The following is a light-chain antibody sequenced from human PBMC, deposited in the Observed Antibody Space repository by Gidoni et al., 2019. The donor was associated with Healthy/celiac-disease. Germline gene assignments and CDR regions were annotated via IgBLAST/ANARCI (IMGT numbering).Light chain of an antibody. J-gene: IGLJ1*01. CDR1: ALPKKY. Sequence: SYELTQPPSVSVSPGQTARITCSGDALPKKYAYCYQQKSGPAPVLVIYEDSKRPSGIPERFSGSSSGTMATLTISGAQVEDEADYYCYSTDSSGNHRGVFGTGTKVTVL. V-gene: IGLV3-10*01. CDR2: EDS. CDR3: YSTDSSGNHRGV.